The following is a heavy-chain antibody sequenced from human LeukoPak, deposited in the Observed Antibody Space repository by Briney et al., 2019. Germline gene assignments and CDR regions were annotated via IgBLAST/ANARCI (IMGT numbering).Heavy chain of an antibody. J-gene: IGHJ4*02. CDR1: GFTFSSYS. CDR2: ISSSSTI. Sequence: GGSLRLSCAASGFTFSSYSMNWVRQAPGKGLEWVSYISSSSTIYYADSVKGRFTISRDNAKNSLYLQMNSLRAEDTAVYYCAREDYDFWSGYYRAFDYWGQGTLVTVSS. V-gene: IGHV3-48*01. CDR3: AREDYDFWSGYYRAFDY. D-gene: IGHD3-3*01.